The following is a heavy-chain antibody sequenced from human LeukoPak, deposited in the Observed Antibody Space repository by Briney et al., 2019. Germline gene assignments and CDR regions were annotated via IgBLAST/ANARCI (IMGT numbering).Heavy chain of an antibody. V-gene: IGHV5-51*01. CDR2: IYPGDSDT. Sequence: GESLKISCKGSGYSFTSYWIGWVRPMPGKGLEWMGIIYPGDSDTRYSPSFQGQVTISADKSISTAYLQWSSLRAEDTAVYYCASGNSYLYYYYYYMDVWGKGTTVTVSS. CDR3: ASGNSYLYYYYYYMDV. J-gene: IGHJ6*03. CDR1: GYSFTSYW. D-gene: IGHD5-18*01.